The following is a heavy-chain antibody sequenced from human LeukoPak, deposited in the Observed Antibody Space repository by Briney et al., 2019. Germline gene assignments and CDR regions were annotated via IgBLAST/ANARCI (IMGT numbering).Heavy chain of an antibody. CDR3: AKGRSAAMIEASFDY. D-gene: IGHD3-22*01. V-gene: IGHV3-23*01. CDR1: GFTFSSYA. Sequence: GGSLRLSCAASGFTFSSYAMSWVRQAPGKGLEWVSVISGSGGRTYYEDSVKGRFTISKDNSKNTLYLQMNSLRAEDTAVYYCAKGRSAAMIEASFDYWGQGTLVTVSS. J-gene: IGHJ4*02. CDR2: ISGSGGRT.